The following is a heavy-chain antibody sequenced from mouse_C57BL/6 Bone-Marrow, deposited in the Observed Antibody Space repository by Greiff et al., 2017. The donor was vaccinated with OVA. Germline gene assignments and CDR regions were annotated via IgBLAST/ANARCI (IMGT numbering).Heavy chain of an antibody. V-gene: IGHV5-12*01. D-gene: IGHD1-1*01. J-gene: IGHJ4*01. CDR1: GFTFSDYY. CDR3: ARHNYGSSPYYYAMDY. Sequence: EVQLVESGGGLVQPGGSLKLSCAASGFTFSDYYMCWVRQTPEKRLEWVAYISNGGGSTYYPDTVKGRFTISRDNAKNTLYLQMSRLKSEDTAMYYCARHNYGSSPYYYAMDYWGQGTSVTVSS. CDR2: ISNGGGST.